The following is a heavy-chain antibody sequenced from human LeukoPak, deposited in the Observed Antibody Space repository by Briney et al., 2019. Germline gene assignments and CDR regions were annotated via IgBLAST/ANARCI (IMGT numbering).Heavy chain of an antibody. CDR2: ISGSGVST. D-gene: IGHD3-22*01. V-gene: IGHV3-23*01. J-gene: IGHJ4*02. CDR3: ANPRTPSGYYFFDY. CDR1: GFTFGSNA. Sequence: GGSLRLSCAASGFTFGSNALSWVRQDQGKGLGWVSTISGSGVSTYYADSVKGRFTISRDNSKNTLYLQMNSLRAEDTAVYYCANPRTPSGYYFFDYWGQGTLVTVSS.